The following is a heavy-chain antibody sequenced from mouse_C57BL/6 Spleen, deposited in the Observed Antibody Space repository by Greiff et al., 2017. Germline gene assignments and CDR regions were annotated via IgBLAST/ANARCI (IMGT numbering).Heavy chain of an antibody. CDR2: IHPNSGST. Sequence: VQLQQPGAELVKPGASVKLSCKASGYTFTSYWMHWVKQRPGQGLEWIGMIHPNSGSTNYNEKFKSKATLTVYKSSSTAYMQLSSLTSEDSAVYYCAIIYYSNWAMDYWGQGTSVTVSS. CDR1: GYTFTSYW. D-gene: IGHD2-5*01. J-gene: IGHJ4*01. CDR3: AIIYYSNWAMDY. V-gene: IGHV1-64*01.